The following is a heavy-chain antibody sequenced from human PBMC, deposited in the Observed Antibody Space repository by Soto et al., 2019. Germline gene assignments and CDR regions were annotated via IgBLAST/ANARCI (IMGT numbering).Heavy chain of an antibody. CDR1: GGSISSSSYY. CDR3: ARHHPLDYIVLTRRYPRADGWFDP. D-gene: IGHD2-8*01. Sequence: SETLSLTCTVSGGSISSSSYYWGWIRQPPGKGLEWIGSIYYSGSTYYNPSLKSRVTISVDTSKNQFSLKLSSVTAADTAVYYCARHHPLDYIVLTRRYPRADGWFDPWGQGTLVTVS. V-gene: IGHV4-39*01. CDR2: IYYSGST. J-gene: IGHJ5*02.